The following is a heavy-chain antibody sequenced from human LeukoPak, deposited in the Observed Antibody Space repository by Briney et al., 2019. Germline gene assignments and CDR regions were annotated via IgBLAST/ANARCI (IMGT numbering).Heavy chain of an antibody. D-gene: IGHD3-22*01. V-gene: IGHV3-23*01. CDR3: AKRGVVIRVILVGFHKAAYYFDS. CDR1: AITLSNYG. Sequence: GGSLRLSCAVSAITLSNYGMSWVRQAPGKGLEWVAGISDSGGSTSYADSVKGRFTISRDNPKNTLYLQMNSLRAEDTAVYFCAKRGVVIRVILVGFHKAAYYFDSWGQGALVTVSS. J-gene: IGHJ4*02. CDR2: ISDSGGST.